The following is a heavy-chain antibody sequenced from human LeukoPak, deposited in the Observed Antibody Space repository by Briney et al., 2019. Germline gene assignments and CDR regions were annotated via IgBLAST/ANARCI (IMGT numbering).Heavy chain of an antibody. CDR1: GFTFSSYA. CDR2: ISGSGGST. D-gene: IGHD3-22*01. CDR3: AKDGPSSGYYEPDAFDI. J-gene: IGHJ3*02. Sequence: GGSLRLSCAASGFTFSSYAMSWVRQAPGKGLEWVLAISGSGGSTYYADSVKGRFTISRDNSKNTLYLQMNSLRAEDTAVYYCAKDGPSSGYYEPDAFDIWGQGTMVTVSS. V-gene: IGHV3-23*01.